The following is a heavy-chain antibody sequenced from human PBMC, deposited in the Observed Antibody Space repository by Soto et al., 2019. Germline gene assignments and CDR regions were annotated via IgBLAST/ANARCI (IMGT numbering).Heavy chain of an antibody. V-gene: IGHV3-30*18. CDR3: AKDELWFGELLSGYFDY. D-gene: IGHD3-10*01. J-gene: IGHJ4*02. Sequence: PGGSLRLSCAASGFTFSSYGMHWVRQAPGKGLEWVAVISYDGSNKYYADSVKGRFTISRDNSKITLYLQMNSLRAEDTAVYYCAKDELWFGELLSGYFDYWGQGTLVTVSS. CDR1: GFTFSSYG. CDR2: ISYDGSNK.